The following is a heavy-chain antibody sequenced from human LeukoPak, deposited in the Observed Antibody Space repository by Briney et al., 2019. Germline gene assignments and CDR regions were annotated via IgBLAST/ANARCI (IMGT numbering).Heavy chain of an antibody. CDR1: GYTFTSYG. Sequence: GASVKVSCKGSGYTFTSYGISWVRQAPGQGLEWMGWISAYNGNTNYAQKLQGRVTMTTDTSTSTAYMELRSLRSDDTAVYYCARDRESYCSGGSCSDTRGDYYGMDVWGQGTTVTVSS. CDR3: ARDRESYCSGGSCSDTRGDYYGMDV. J-gene: IGHJ6*02. V-gene: IGHV1-18*01. D-gene: IGHD2-15*01. CDR2: ISAYNGNT.